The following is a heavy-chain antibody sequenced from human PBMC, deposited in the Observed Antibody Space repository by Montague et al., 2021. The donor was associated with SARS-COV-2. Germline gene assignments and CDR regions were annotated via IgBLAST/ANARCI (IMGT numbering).Heavy chain of an antibody. CDR2: INHSGST. J-gene: IGHJ6*03. CDR1: GTSFSGHY. V-gene: IGHV4-34*01. Sequence: SETLSLTCAVYGTSFSGHYWSWIRQPPGKGLEWIGEINHSGSTKYSPSLKSRLTISVDTSKNQFSLKLSSVTAADTAVYYCARVQPAAVPSYSIWIGQRDSYYYMDVWGRGTTVTVSS. D-gene: IGHD2-2*01. CDR3: ARVQPAAVPSYSIWIGQRDSYYYMDV.